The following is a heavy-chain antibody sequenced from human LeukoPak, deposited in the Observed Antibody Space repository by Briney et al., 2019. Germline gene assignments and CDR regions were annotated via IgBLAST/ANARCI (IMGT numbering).Heavy chain of an antibody. V-gene: IGHV1-18*01. Sequence: GASVKVSCKATGYTFTSNGISWVRQAPGQGLEWMGWISVYNGNTNYAQKLQGRVTMTTDTSTSTAYMELRSLRSDDTAVYYCARDQEAYYYDSSAYNYFDYWGQGTLVTVSS. CDR3: ARDQEAYYYDSSAYNYFDY. J-gene: IGHJ4*02. D-gene: IGHD3-22*01. CDR1: GYTFTSNG. CDR2: ISVYNGNT.